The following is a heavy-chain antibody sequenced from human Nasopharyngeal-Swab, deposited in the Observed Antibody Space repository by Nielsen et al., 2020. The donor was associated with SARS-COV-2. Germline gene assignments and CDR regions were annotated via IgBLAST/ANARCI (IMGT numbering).Heavy chain of an antibody. CDR2: ISSSGSIA. J-gene: IGHJ3*02. CDR3: VRDGALIQLWLLPHALDI. Sequence: GESLKISCEASGFTFGSYTMNWVRQAPGKGLEWVSFISSSGSIAYYADSVKGRFTISRDNANNSLYLQMNSLRADDTAAYYCVRDGALIQLWLLPHALDIWGQGTLVTVSS. V-gene: IGHV3-48*04. CDR1: GFTFGSYT. D-gene: IGHD5-18*01.